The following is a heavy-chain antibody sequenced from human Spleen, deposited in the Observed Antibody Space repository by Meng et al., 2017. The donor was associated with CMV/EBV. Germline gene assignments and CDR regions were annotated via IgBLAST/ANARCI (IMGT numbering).Heavy chain of an antibody. CDR2: TNTDGSST. Sequence: GESLKISCAASGFTFSGYWMYWVRQAPGKGLVWVSRTNTDGSSTTFADSVKGRFTVSRDNAKNTVYLQMNSLRAEDTAVYYCARGLTLGDTLDCWGQGALVTVSS. D-gene: IGHD4-17*01. CDR1: GFTFSGYW. J-gene: IGHJ4*02. V-gene: IGHV3-74*01. CDR3: ARGLTLGDTLDC.